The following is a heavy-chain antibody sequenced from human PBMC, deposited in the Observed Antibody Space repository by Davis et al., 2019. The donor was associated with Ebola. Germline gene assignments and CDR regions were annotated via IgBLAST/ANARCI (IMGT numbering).Heavy chain of an antibody. Sequence: PGGSLRLSCTASGFTFGDYAMSWFRQAPGKGLEWVGFIRSKAYGGTTEYAASVKGRFTISRDDSKSIAYLQMNSLKTEDTAVYYCTRVGICSSTSCYPLLDVWGQGTTVTVSS. V-gene: IGHV3-49*03. CDR3: TRVGICSSTSCYPLLDV. CDR2: IRSKAYGGTT. CDR1: GFTFGDYA. J-gene: IGHJ6*02. D-gene: IGHD2-2*01.